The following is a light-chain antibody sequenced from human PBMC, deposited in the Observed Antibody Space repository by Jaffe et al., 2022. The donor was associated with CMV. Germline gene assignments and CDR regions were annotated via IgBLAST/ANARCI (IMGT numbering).Light chain of an antibody. CDR1: SGHSNYA. J-gene: IGLJ2*01. V-gene: IGLV4-69*01. CDR2: LNIDGSH. Sequence: QLVLTQSPSASASLGASVKLTCTLSSGHSNYAIAWHQQQPEKGPRFLMNLNIDGSHTMGDGIPDRFSGSSSGAERYLTISSLQSEDEADYYCQTWGTGVRVFGGGTKVTVL. CDR3: QTWGTGVRV.